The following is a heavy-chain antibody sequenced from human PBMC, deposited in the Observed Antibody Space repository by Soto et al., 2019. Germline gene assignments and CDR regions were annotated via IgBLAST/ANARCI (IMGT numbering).Heavy chain of an antibody. Sequence: QVPLVQSGAEVKKPGASVKLSCKAFGYTFTSADINWVRQTTGQGLEWMGWMNPNTGNAGYAQKFQGRVTMTRDTTVSTAYMELTGLTSDDTAVYFCARDVIGTTDRFDPWGQGTLVTVSS. CDR2: MNPNTGNA. V-gene: IGHV1-8*01. D-gene: IGHD1-7*01. CDR1: GYTFTSAD. CDR3: ARDVIGTTDRFDP. J-gene: IGHJ5*02.